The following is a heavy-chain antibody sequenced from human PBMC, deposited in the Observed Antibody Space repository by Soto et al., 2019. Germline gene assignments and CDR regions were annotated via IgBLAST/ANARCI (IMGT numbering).Heavy chain of an antibody. V-gene: IGHV2-5*02. Sequence: QITLKESGPTLVKPTQTLTLTCTFSGFSLSTSGVGVGWIHQPPGKALEWLALIYWDDDKRYSPSLKSRLTITKDTSKNQVDLTMNNMDPVDTATYYCAKVSGVVVPSAFDIWGQGTMVTVSS. CDR1: GFSLSTSGVG. CDR3: AKVSGVVVPSAFDI. J-gene: IGHJ3*02. CDR2: IYWDDDK. D-gene: IGHD3-22*01.